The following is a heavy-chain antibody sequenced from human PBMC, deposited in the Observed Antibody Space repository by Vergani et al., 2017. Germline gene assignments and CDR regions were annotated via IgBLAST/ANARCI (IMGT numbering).Heavy chain of an antibody. D-gene: IGHD3-3*01. CDR2: MNPNSGNT. CDR1: GYTFTSYD. V-gene: IGHV1-8*01. Sequence: QVQLVQSGAEVKTPGASVKVSCKASGYTFTSYDINWVRQATGQGLEWMGWMNPNSGNTGYAQKFQGRVTMTRNTSISTAYMELSSLRSEDTAVYYCARGPRYYDFWSGYYSGRFSGGMDVWGQGTTVTVSS. J-gene: IGHJ6*02. CDR3: ARGPRYYDFWSGYYSGRFSGGMDV.